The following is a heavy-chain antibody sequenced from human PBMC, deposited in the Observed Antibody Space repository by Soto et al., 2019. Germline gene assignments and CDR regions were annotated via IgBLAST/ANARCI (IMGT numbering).Heavy chain of an antibody. CDR2: IDYSGANT. J-gene: IGHJ4*02. D-gene: IGHD2-8*01. Sequence: GGSLRLSCAAYGFTLDNGMTWVRQAPGKGLEWISTIDYSGANTHYADSVKGRFTISRDKSRNTVALQMSNLRAEDTALYYCVSWVSAHFDNWGQGTLVTVSS. V-gene: IGHV3-23*01. CDR1: GFTLDNG. CDR3: VSWVSAHFDN.